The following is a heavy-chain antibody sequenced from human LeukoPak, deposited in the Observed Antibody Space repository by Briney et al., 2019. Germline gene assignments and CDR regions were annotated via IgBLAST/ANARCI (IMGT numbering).Heavy chain of an antibody. V-gene: IGHV3-21*01. J-gene: IGHJ4*02. CDR1: GFTFRSYS. CDR2: IDPSSTYI. CDR3: ARAPTVLVGYCSSSSCQADY. Sequence: KSGGSLRLSCAASGFTFRSYSMNWVRQAPGKGLEWVSAIDPSSTYIYYADSVKGRLTISRDNAENSLYLQMNSLRVEDTAVYYCARAPTVLVGYCSSSSCQADYWGQGTLVTVSS. D-gene: IGHD2-2*01.